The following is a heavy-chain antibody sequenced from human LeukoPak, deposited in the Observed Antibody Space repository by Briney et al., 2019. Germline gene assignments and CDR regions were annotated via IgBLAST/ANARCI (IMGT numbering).Heavy chain of an antibody. CDR1: GYTFTDYY. D-gene: IGHD3-22*01. V-gene: IGHV1-2*02. CDR2: INPYSGDT. Sequence: ASVTVSFKASGYTFTDYYMHWVRLAPGPGLEWMGWINPYSGDTNYAQKFQGRVTMTRDTSISTAYMELSSLRSDDTAVYYCARSSYDSSLRIDDFWGQGTLVAVSS. J-gene: IGHJ4*02. CDR3: ARSSYDSSLRIDDF.